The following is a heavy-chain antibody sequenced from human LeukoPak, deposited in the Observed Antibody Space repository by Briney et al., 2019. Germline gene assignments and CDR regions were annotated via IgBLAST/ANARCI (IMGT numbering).Heavy chain of an antibody. V-gene: IGHV3-23*01. CDR3: AKVFSLYDFWSGYYFDY. D-gene: IGHD3-3*01. CDR1: GFTFSSYA. J-gene: IGHJ4*02. Sequence: GSLRLSCAASGFTFSSYAMSWVRQAPGKGLEWVSAISGSGGSTYYADSVKGRFTISRDNSKNTLYLQMNSLRAEDTAVYYCAKVFSLYDFWSGYYFDYWGQGTLVTVSS. CDR2: ISGSGGST.